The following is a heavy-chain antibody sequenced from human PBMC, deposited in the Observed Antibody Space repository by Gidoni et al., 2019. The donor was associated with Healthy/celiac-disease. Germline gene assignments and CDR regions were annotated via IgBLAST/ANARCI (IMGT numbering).Heavy chain of an antibody. CDR2: IKQDGSEK. V-gene: IGHV3-7*03. CDR3: ARDGGAYSSGWYGDDAFDI. J-gene: IGHJ3*02. D-gene: IGHD6-19*01. CDR1: GFTFSSYW. Sequence: EVQLVESGGGLVQPGGSLRLSCAASGFTFSSYWMSWGRQAPGKGLEGVDNIKQDGSEKYYVDSVKGRFTISRDNAKKSLYLKMNSLRAEDTAVYYWARDGGAYSSGWYGDDAFDIWGQGTMVTVSS.